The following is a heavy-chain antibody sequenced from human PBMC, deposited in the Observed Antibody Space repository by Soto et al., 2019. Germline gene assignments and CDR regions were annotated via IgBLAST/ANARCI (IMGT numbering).Heavy chain of an antibody. CDR1: GDSFSSYW. Sequence: GESLKISYKGSGDSFSSYWIGWVRQMPGKGLEWMGIIYPGDSDTRYSPSFQGQVTISADKSISTAYLQWSSLKASDTAMYYCARVFSSWYWFDPWGQGTLVTVSS. D-gene: IGHD6-13*01. CDR2: IYPGDSDT. V-gene: IGHV5-51*01. CDR3: ARVFSSWYWFDP. J-gene: IGHJ5*02.